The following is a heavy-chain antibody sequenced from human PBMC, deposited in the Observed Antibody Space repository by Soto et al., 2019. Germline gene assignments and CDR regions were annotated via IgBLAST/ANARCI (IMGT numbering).Heavy chain of an antibody. CDR2: IYYSGST. V-gene: IGHV4-59*01. Sequence: PSETLSLPCTVSGGSISSYYRSWIRQPPGKGLEWIGYIYYSGSTNYNPSLKSRVTISVDTSKNQFSLKLSSVTAADTAVYYCARVHNWFDPWGQGTLVTVSS. J-gene: IGHJ5*02. CDR1: GGSISSYY. CDR3: ARVHNWFDP.